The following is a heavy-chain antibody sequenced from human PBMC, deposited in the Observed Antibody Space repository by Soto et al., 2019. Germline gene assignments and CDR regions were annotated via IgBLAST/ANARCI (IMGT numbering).Heavy chain of an antibody. J-gene: IGHJ6*02. V-gene: IGHV1-69*13. D-gene: IGHD3-10*01. CDR1: GGTFSSYA. CDR2: IIPIFGTA. CDR3: ARDGYGSGSLPMAYGMDV. Sequence: ASVKVSCKASGGTFSSYAISWVRQAPGQGLEWMGGIIPIFGTANYAQKFQGRVTITADESTSTAYMELSSLRSEDTAVYYCARDGYGSGSLPMAYGMDVWGQGTTVTVSS.